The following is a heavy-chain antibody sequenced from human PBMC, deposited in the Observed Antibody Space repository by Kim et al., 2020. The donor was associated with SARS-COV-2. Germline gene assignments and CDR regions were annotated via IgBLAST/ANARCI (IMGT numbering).Heavy chain of an antibody. CDR1: GFTFSNAW. CDR3: TTTNYYDSSGYRYYFDY. J-gene: IGHJ4*02. V-gene: IGHV3-15*01. CDR2: IKSKTDGGTT. Sequence: GGSLRLSCAASGFTFSNAWMSWVRQAPGKGLEWVGRIKSKTDGGTTDYAAPVKGRFTISRDDSKNTLYLQMNSLKTEDTAVYYCTTTNYYDSSGYRYYFDYWGQGTLVTVSS. D-gene: IGHD3-22*01.